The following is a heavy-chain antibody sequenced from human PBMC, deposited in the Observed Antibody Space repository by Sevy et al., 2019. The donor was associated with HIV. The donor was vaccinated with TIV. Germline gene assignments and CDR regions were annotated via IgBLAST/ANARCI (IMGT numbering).Heavy chain of an antibody. J-gene: IGHJ5*02. D-gene: IGHD3-22*01. Sequence: GGSLRLSCEASGFTFSSYEMNWVRQAPGKGLEWVSYISSSGTTIKYADSVKGRFTISRDNAKKSLYMQMNSLRAEDTAVYYCARVDANFDKGFDPWGQGTLVTVSS. CDR2: ISSSGTTI. V-gene: IGHV3-48*03. CDR3: ARVDANFDKGFDP. CDR1: GFTFSSYE.